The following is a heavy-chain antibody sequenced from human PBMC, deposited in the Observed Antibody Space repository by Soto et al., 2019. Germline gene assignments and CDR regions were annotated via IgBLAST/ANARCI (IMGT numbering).Heavy chain of an antibody. D-gene: IGHD3-3*01. J-gene: IGHJ5*02. CDR2: INHSGST. CDR1: GGSFSGYY. V-gene: IGHV4-34*01. Sequence: PSETLSLTCAVYGGSFSGYYWSWIRQPPGKGLEWIGEINHSGSTNYNPSLKSRVTISVDTSKNQFSLKLSSVTAADTAVYYCARESNLWRGYTRGWLDPWGQGTLVTVSS. CDR3: ARESNLWRGYTRGWLDP.